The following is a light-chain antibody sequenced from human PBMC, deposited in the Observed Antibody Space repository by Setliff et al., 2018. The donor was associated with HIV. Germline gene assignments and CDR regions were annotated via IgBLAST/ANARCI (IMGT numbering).Light chain of an antibody. V-gene: IGLV2-14*03. CDR3: CSYARGSTYV. J-gene: IGLJ1*01. CDR2: DVS. CDR1: SSDIGRYNY. Sequence: SALAQPASVSGSPGQSITISCTGTSSDIGRYNYVSWYQQYPGRGPTLVIFDVSERPSGVSNRFSGSKSGNTASLIISGLQPDDEADYYCCSYARGSTYVFGSGTQLTVL.